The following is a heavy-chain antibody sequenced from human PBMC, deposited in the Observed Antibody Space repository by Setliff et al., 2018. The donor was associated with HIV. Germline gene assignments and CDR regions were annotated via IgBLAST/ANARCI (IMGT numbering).Heavy chain of an antibody. D-gene: IGHD3-16*02. V-gene: IGHV4-59*12. CDR1: GGSIKYDY. CDR2: IHDSGSA. Sequence: PSETLSLTCSVSGGSIKYDYWSWIRQSPGKGLEWIAWIHDSGSANYNPSLKSRVTISLDKSKNQFALNLTSVTAADTAVYYCARESLNLGELSSNPDASDIWGQGTMVTVS. J-gene: IGHJ3*02. CDR3: ARESLNLGELSSNPDASDI.